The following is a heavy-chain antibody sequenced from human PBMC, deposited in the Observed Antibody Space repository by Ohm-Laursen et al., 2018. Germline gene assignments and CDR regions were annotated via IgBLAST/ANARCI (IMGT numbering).Heavy chain of an antibody. J-gene: IGHJ4*02. Sequence: SLRLSCAAFGFTFSSYAMSWVRQAPGKGLEWVSGISGSGGSTHYADSVKGRFTISRDNSENTLYLQMNSLRAEDTAVYYCAKGRLGHCSGGSCYPTHYWGQGTLVTVSS. CDR2: ISGSGGST. CDR3: AKGRLGHCSGGSCYPTHY. V-gene: IGHV3-23*01. D-gene: IGHD2-15*01. CDR1: GFTFSSYA.